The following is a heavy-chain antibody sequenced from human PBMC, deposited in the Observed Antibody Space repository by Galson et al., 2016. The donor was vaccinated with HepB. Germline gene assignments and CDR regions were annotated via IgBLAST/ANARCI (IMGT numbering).Heavy chain of an antibody. D-gene: IGHD1-7*01. CDR2: ISAHNSMT. CDR3: ARGQLGGTTVH. CDR1: GYRFSDYG. J-gene: IGHJ4*02. V-gene: IGHV1-18*01. Sequence: SVKVSCKASGYRFSDYGITWVRQAPGQGLEWVGWISAHNSMTEYAQKLQDRVTLTTDTSTSTAYMELRSLRSDDSGIYYCARGQLGGTTVHWGQGTLVAVSS.